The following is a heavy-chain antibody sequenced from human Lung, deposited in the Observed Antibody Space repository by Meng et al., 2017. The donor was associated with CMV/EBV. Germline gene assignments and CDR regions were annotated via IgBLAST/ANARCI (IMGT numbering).Heavy chain of an antibody. Sequence: SVKVSXKASGYTFTGYYMHWVRQAPGQGLEWMGWINPNSGGTNYAQKFQGRVTMTRDTSISTAYMELSRLRSDDTAVYYCARGAVRDGYNRPLGYWGQGTXVTVSS. CDR3: ARGAVRDGYNRPLGY. V-gene: IGHV1-2*02. D-gene: IGHD5-24*01. CDR1: GYTFTGYY. J-gene: IGHJ4*02. CDR2: INPNSGGT.